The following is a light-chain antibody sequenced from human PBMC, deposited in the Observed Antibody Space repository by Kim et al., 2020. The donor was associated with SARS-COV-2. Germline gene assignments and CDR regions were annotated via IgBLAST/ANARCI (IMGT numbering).Light chain of an antibody. CDR2: DVN. V-gene: IGLV2-14*01. J-gene: IGLJ3*02. CDR3: NSYTNSNTLV. Sequence: QSALTQPASVSGSRGQSVTISCTGSNSDIGDSKHVCWYQQHPGKAPKLIIYDVNNRPSGLSSRFSGSKSGNTASLTISGLQTEDEADYYCNSYTNSNTLVFGGGTRVTVL. CDR1: NSDIGDSKH.